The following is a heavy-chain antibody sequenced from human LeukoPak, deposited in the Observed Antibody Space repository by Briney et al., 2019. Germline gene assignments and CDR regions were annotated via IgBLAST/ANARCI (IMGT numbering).Heavy chain of an antibody. CDR2: IATNGTST. J-gene: IGHJ6*02. V-gene: IGHV3-74*01. D-gene: IGHD2-2*01. CDR1: GFTFSSYW. CDR3: ARTYCSRATCYDGDMDV. Sequence: PGGSLRLSCAASGFTFSSYWMHWVRQAPGKGLVWVSRIATNGTSTNYADSVKGRFTISRDNAKNTVYLQMNSLRAEDTAVYYCARTYCSRATCYDGDMDVWGQGTTVTVSS.